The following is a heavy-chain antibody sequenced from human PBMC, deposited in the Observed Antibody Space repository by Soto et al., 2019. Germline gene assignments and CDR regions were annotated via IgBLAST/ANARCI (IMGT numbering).Heavy chain of an antibody. CDR2: IYSGGDT. CDR1: GLTVSINY. J-gene: IGHJ6*02. CDR3: ARDSCGMDV. V-gene: IGHV3-53*02. Sequence: EVQLVETGGGLIQPGGSLRLSCAASGLTVSINYMTWVRQAPGKGLEWVSIIYSGGDTYYADSVKGRFTISRDSSKNTLYLQMNSLRTEDTAVYYCARDSCGMDVWGHGTTVTVSS.